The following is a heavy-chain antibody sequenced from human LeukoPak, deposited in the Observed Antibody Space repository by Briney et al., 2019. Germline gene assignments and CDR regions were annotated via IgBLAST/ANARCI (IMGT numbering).Heavy chain of an antibody. CDR1: GYTFTSYG. J-gene: IGHJ4*02. CDR3: ARAKTIFGVKGLFDY. CDR2: ISAYNGNT. D-gene: IGHD3-3*01. V-gene: IGHV1-18*01. Sequence: WASVKVSCQASGYTFTSYGISWVRQAPGQGLEWMGWISAYNGNTNYAQKLQGRVAMTTDTSTSTAYMELRSLRSDDTAVYYCARAKTIFGVKGLFDYWGQGTLVTVSS.